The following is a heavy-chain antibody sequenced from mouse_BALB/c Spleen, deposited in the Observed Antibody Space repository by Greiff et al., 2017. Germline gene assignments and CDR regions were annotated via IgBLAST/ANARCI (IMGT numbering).Heavy chain of an antibody. CDR2: IDPENGNT. CDR1: GFNIKDYY. D-gene: IGHD2-1*01. CDR3: ARGVYYGNYVWFAY. J-gene: IGHJ3*01. V-gene: IGHV14-1*02. Sequence: VQLQQSGAELVRPGALVKLSCKASGFNIKDYYMHWVKQRPEQGLEWIGWIDPENGNTIYDPKFQGKASITADTSSNTAYLQLSSLTSEDTAVYYCARGVYYGNYVWFAYWGQGTLVTVSA.